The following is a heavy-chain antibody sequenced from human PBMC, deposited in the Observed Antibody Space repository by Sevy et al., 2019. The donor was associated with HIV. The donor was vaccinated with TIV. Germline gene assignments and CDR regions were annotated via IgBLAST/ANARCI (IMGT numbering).Heavy chain of an antibody. J-gene: IGHJ4*02. V-gene: IGHV1-24*01. Sequence: ASVKVSCKVSGYTLTALSMHWVRQAPGKGLEWMGTFDPEDGETRFAQKFQGRVTMTEDTSTDTAYMELSSLRSEDTAVYFCATTKDYYDSSGYRFDHWGQGALVTVSS. CDR1: GYTLTALS. D-gene: IGHD3-22*01. CDR3: ATTKDYYDSSGYRFDH. CDR2: FDPEDGET.